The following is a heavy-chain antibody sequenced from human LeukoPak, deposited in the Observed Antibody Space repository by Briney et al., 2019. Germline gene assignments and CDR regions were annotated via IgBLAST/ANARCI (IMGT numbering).Heavy chain of an antibody. Sequence: GGSLRLSCAASGFTFSSYAMSWVRQAPGKGLEWVSAISGSGGSTYYADSVKGRFTISRDNSKNTLYLQMNSLRAEDTAVYCCAKDTDYGDYGGVLDYWGQGTLVTVSS. CDR2: ISGSGGST. CDR1: GFTFSSYA. J-gene: IGHJ4*02. CDR3: AKDTDYGDYGGVLDY. D-gene: IGHD4-17*01. V-gene: IGHV3-23*01.